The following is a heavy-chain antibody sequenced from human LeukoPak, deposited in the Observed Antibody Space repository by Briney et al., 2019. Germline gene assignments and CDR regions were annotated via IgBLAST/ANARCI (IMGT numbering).Heavy chain of an antibody. CDR1: GGSFSGYY. D-gene: IGHD5-18*01. V-gene: IGHV4-34*01. J-gene: IGHJ4*02. Sequence: SETLSLTCAVYGGSFSGYYWSWIRQPPGKGLEWIGEINHSGSTNYNPSLKSRVTISVDMSKSQFSLKLSSVTAADTAVYYCARGVRSSIYSYGFMNYWGQGTLVTVSS. CDR3: ARGVRSSIYSYGFMNY. CDR2: INHSGST.